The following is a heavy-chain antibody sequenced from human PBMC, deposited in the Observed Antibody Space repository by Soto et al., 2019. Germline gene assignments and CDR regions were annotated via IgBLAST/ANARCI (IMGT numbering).Heavy chain of an antibody. CDR2: ISYDGRHK. CDR1: GFMFNNFA. D-gene: IGHD2-21*02. Sequence: GGSLRLSCAASGFMFNNFAMNWVRQAPGKGLEWVALISYDGRHKNYADSVKGRITISRDNSKNILYLQMSALRAEDTAIYYCVRSKRRHCGNDCYMFDLWGQGTLVTVYS. CDR3: VRSKRRHCGNDCYMFDL. J-gene: IGHJ5*02. V-gene: IGHV3-30*04.